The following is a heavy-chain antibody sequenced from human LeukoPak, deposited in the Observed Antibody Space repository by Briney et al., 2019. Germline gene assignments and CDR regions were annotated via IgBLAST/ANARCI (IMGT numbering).Heavy chain of an antibody. J-gene: IGHJ4*02. D-gene: IGHD4-17*01. CDR3: ARSTTVTTVDY. CDR1: GYTFTGYY. V-gene: IGHV1-2*02. Sequence: ASVKVSCKASGYTFTGYYMHWVRQAPGQGLEWMGWINPNSGGTNYAQKFQGRVTMTRDTSISTACMELSRLRSDDTAVYYCARSTTVTTVDYWAREPWSPSPQ. CDR2: INPNSGGT.